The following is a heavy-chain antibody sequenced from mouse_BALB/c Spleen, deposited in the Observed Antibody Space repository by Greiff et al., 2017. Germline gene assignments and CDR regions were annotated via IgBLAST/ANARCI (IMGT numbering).Heavy chain of an antibody. Sequence: VKLLESGAELVRPGTSVKVSCKASGYAFTNYLIEWVKQRPGQGLEWIGVINPGSGGTNYNEKFKGKATLTADKSSSTAYMQLSSLTSDYSAVYFCARSTLLRSLAYWGQGTLVTVSA. J-gene: IGHJ3*01. V-gene: IGHV1-54*01. D-gene: IGHD1-1*01. CDR1: GYAFTNYL. CDR2: INPGSGGT. CDR3: ARSTLLRSLAY.